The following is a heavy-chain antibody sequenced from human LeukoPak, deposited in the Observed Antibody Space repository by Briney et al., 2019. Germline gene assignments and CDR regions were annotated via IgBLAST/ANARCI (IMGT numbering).Heavy chain of an antibody. CDR2: INPSGGST. J-gene: IGHJ6*02. V-gene: IGHV1-46*01. D-gene: IGHD3-10*01. CDR1: GYTFTGYF. CDR3: ARVGYYGSGSPPPPYYYYGMDV. Sequence: GASVKVSCKASGYTFTGYFMHWVRQAPGQGLEWMGIINPSGGSTSYAQKFQGRVTMTRDTSTSTVYMELSSLRSEDTAVYYCARVGYYGSGSPPPPYYYYGMDVWSQGTTVTVSS.